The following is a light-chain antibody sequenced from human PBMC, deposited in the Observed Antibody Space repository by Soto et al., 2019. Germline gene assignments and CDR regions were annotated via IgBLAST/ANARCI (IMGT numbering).Light chain of an antibody. CDR1: QGISGF. Sequence: DIQLTQSPSFLSASVGDRVTITCRASQGISGFLAWYQQKPGKAPKLLIYSTSTLETGVPSRFSGSASGTEFTPTISSLQPEDFATYYCQHLNTYLITFGQGTRLEIK. V-gene: IGKV1-9*01. J-gene: IGKJ5*01. CDR3: QHLNTYLIT. CDR2: STS.